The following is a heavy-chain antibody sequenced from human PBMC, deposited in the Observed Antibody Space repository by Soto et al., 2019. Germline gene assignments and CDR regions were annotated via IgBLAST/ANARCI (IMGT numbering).Heavy chain of an antibody. CDR1: GYTFTSYY. D-gene: IGHD3-22*01. V-gene: IGHV1-46*01. CDR2: INPSGGST. Sequence: QVQLVQSGAEVKKPGASVKVSCKASGYTFTSYYMHWVRQAPGQGLEWMGIINPSGGSTSYEQKFQGRVTMTRDSSTSTVYMELSSLRSEDTAVYYCARDLGYYDSSGYSVDPWGQGTLVTVSS. J-gene: IGHJ5*02. CDR3: ARDLGYYDSSGYSVDP.